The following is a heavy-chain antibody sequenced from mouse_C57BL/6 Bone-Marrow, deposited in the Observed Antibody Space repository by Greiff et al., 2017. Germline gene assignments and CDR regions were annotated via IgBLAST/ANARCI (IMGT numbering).Heavy chain of an antibody. Sequence: EVKLQQSGPVLARPGASVKMSCKTSGYTFTSYWMHWVKQRPGQGLEWIGAIYPGNSDTSYNQKFKGKATLTAVTSASTAYMELSSLTNEDSAVYYCTRDYDYDRFAYWGQGTLVTVSA. CDR1: GYTFTSYW. J-gene: IGHJ3*01. V-gene: IGHV1-5*01. D-gene: IGHD2-4*01. CDR3: TRDYDYDRFAY. CDR2: IYPGNSDT.